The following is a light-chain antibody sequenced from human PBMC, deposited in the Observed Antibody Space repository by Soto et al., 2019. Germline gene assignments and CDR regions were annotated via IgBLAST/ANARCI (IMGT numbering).Light chain of an antibody. CDR3: SSYTSRSTVV. V-gene: IGLV2-14*03. CDR1: SSDVGGYNY. CDR2: NFL. J-gene: IGLJ7*01. Sequence: QSALTQPASVSGSRGQSITISCTGTSSDVGGYNYVSWYQQHPGKAPELIIYNFLNRPSGVSNRFSGSKSGNTASLTISGLQAEDEADYYCSSYTSRSTVVFGGGTQLTVL.